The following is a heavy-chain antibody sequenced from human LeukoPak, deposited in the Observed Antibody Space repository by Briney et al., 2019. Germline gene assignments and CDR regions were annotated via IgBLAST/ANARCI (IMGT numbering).Heavy chain of an antibody. Sequence: PGGSLRLSCAASGFTFSTYGIHWVRQAPGKGLEWVAFIRYDETNKYYADSVKGRFPISRDNSKDTVYLQMNSLRAEDTAVYYCASAEEYSPIPSSSGDAFDIWGQGTMVTVSS. CDR2: IRYDETNK. CDR1: GFTFSTYG. V-gene: IGHV3-30*02. CDR3: ASAEEYSPIPSSSGDAFDI. D-gene: IGHD6-6*01. J-gene: IGHJ3*02.